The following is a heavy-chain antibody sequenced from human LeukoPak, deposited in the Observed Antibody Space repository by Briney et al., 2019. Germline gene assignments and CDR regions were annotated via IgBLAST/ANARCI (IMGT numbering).Heavy chain of an antibody. CDR2: INPSGGST. D-gene: IGHD3-22*01. J-gene: IGHJ4*02. CDR1: GYTFTSYY. V-gene: IGHV1-46*01. Sequence: ASVKVSCKASGYTFTSYYMHWVRQAPGQGLEWMGIINPSGGSTSYAQKFQGRVTMTRDTSTSTVHMELSSLRSEDTAVYYCARVAPSYYYDSSGYRTSRPFDYWGQGTLVTVSS. CDR3: ARVAPSYYYDSSGYRTSRPFDY.